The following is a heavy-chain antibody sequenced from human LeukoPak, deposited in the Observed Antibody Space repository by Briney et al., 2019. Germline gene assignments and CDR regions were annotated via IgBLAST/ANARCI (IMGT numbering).Heavy chain of an antibody. J-gene: IGHJ4*02. D-gene: IGHD5-12*01. Sequence: GGSLRLSCAASGFTFSNAWMSWVRQAPGKGLEWVGRIKSKTDGGTTDYAAPVKGRFTISRDDSKNTPYLQMNSLKAEDTAVYYCTSLSGYSGYDPLYYWGQGTLVTVSS. CDR3: TSLSGYSGYDPLYY. CDR1: GFTFSNAW. V-gene: IGHV3-15*01. CDR2: IKSKTDGGTT.